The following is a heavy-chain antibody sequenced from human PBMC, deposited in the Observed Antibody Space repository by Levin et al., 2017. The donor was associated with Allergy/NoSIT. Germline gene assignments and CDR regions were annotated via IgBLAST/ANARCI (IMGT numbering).Heavy chain of an antibody. Sequence: SGPTLVKPTQTLTLTCTFSGFSLTTSEMCVNWIRQPPGKALEWLAVIHGDDDQYYSTSLKTRLTISKDTSKNQVVLTMSNMDPVDTATYYCARAGSNGGTSDAFDTWGQGTMVTVSS. D-gene: IGHD3-16*01. V-gene: IGHV2-70*13. CDR2: IHGDDDQ. CDR1: GFSLTTSEMC. J-gene: IGHJ3*02. CDR3: ARAGSNGGTSDAFDT.